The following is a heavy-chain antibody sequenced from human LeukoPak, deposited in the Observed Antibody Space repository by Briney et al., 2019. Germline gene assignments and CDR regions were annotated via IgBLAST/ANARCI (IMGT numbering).Heavy chain of an antibody. CDR2: IYYSGNT. D-gene: IGHD5-18*01. Sequence: SETLSLTCTVSGGSLSGGAYYWSWIRQHPGKGLERIGYIYYSGNTYYNPSLQSRVTISVDTSKNQFSLKLNSVTAADTAVYYCARWQYWDTGGYFDDWGQGTLVTVSS. CDR1: GGSLSGGAYY. V-gene: IGHV4-31*03. J-gene: IGHJ4*02. CDR3: ARWQYWDTGGYFDD.